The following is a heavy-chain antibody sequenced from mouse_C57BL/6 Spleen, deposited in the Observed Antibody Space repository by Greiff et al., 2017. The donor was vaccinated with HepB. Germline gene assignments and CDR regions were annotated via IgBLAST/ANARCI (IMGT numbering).Heavy chain of an antibody. Sequence: EVQLQQSGGGLVKPGGSLKLSCAASGFTFSSYAMSWVRQTPEKRLEWVATISDGGSYTYYPDNVKGRFTISRDNAKNNLYLQMSHLKSEDTALYYCARSQLRPFFDYWGQGTTLTVSS. CDR3: ARSQLRPFFDY. CDR2: ISDGGSYT. D-gene: IGHD1-1*01. V-gene: IGHV5-4*01. CDR1: GFTFSSYA. J-gene: IGHJ2*01.